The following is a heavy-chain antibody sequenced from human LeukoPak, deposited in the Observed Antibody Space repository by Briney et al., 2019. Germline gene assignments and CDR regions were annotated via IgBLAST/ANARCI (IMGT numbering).Heavy chain of an antibody. V-gene: IGHV3-48*03. D-gene: IGHD3-10*01. Sequence: GGSLRLSCAPSVFIFSSYDMNWVRQAPGKGLEWGSFISSSGSTIYYADSVKGRFTISRDNAKKSLFLQMDSLRAEDTAVYYCARDPLSGSGTYWYFDYWGQGTLVTVSS. CDR3: ARDPLSGSGTYWYFDY. CDR2: ISSSGSTI. J-gene: IGHJ4*02. CDR1: VFIFSSYD.